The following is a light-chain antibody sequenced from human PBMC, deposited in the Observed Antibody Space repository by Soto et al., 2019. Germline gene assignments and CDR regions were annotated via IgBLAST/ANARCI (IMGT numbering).Light chain of an antibody. V-gene: IGLV1-40*01. CDR3: QSYDNSLSASV. J-gene: IGLJ2*01. CDR2: ANT. Sequence: QSVLTQPPSVYGAPGQRITISCSGSRSNIRAGYDVHWYQQLPGTAPKLLIYANTNRPSGVPGRFSGSKSGASASLAITGLHAEDEADYYCQSYDNSLSASVFGGGTKLTVL. CDR1: RSNIRAGYD.